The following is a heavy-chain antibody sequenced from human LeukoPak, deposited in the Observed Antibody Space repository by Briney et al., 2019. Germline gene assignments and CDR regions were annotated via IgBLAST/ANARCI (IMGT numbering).Heavy chain of an antibody. J-gene: IGHJ3*02. CDR2: ISDSGGST. CDR1: GITLGNYG. Sequence: GGSLRLSCAVSGITLGNYGMSWVRQPPGKGLEWVAGISDSGGSTNYADSVKGRFTISRDNSKNTLYLQMNSLRAEDTAVYYCAKAHSGYDADAFDIWGQGTMVTVSS. CDR3: AKAHSGYDADAFDI. V-gene: IGHV3-23*01. D-gene: IGHD5-12*01.